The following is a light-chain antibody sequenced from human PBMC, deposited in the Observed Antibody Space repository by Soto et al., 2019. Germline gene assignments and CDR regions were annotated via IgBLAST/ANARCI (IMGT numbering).Light chain of an antibody. CDR3: QQLNSFPIA. J-gene: IGKJ3*01. Sequence: AIQLTQSPSSLSASVGDRVTITCRASQGISSVLAWYQQKPGRAPKLLIYGASTLQSGVPSRFSGSGSGTDFTLTISSLQPEDFATYYCQQLNSFPIACGPGTKVEIQ. V-gene: IGKV1-13*02. CDR2: GAS. CDR1: QGISSV.